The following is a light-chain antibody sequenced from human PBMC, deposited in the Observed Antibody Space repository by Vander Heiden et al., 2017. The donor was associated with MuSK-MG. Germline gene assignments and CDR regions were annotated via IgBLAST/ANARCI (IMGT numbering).Light chain of an antibody. CDR2: AAS. CDR3: QQSYSTPCT. CDR1: HSISSY. J-gene: IGKJ2*02. Sequence: DIQMTPTPSSLSASVGDRVTITCRASHSISSYLNWYQQKPGKAPKLLIYAASSLQSGVPSRFSGSGSGTDFTLTISSLQPEDFAIYYCQQSYSTPCTFGQGTKVEIK. V-gene: IGKV1-39*01.